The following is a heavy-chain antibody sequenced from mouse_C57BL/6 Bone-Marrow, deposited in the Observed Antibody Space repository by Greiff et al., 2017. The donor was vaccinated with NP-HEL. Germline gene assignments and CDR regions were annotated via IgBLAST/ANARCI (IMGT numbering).Heavy chain of an antibody. Sequence: EVQRVESGGGLVQPGGSMKLSCVASGFTFSNYWMNWVRQSPEKGLEWVAQIRLKSDNYATHYAESVKGRFTFSRDDSKSSVYLQMNNLRAEDTGIYYCTGARRVGYAMDYWGQGTSVTVSS. CDR1: GFTFSNYW. V-gene: IGHV6-3*01. CDR2: IRLKSDNYAT. CDR3: TGARRVGYAMDY. D-gene: IGHD1-1*02. J-gene: IGHJ4*01.